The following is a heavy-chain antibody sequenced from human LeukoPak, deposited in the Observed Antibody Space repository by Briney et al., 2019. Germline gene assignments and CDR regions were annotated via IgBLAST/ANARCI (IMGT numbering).Heavy chain of an antibody. J-gene: IGHJ6*03. CDR3: ARGLPDYDSSGYYYYYYYMDV. D-gene: IGHD3-22*01. V-gene: IGHV1-2*02. CDR1: GYTFTAFY. Sequence: ASVKVSCKASGYTFTAFYMHWVRQAPGQGLEWMGWINPDSGGTNYAQQFQGRVTMTRDTSISTAYMELSRLRSDDTAVYYCARGLPDYDSSGYYYYYYYMDVWGMGTTVTVSS. CDR2: INPDSGGT.